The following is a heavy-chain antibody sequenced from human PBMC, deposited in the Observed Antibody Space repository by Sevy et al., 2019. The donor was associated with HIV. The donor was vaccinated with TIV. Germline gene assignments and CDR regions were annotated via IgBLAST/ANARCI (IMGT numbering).Heavy chain of an antibody. CDR1: GFTVSSNY. D-gene: IGHD5-12*01. J-gene: IGHJ4*02. CDR2: IYSGGST. V-gene: IGHV3-66*02. Sequence: GGSLRLSCAASGFTVSSNYMSWVRQAPGKGLEWVSVIYSGGSTYYADSVKGRFTISRDNSKNTLYLQMNSLRAEDTAVYYCARAKSGRWLQLYYFDYLGQGTLVTVS. CDR3: ARAKSGRWLQLYYFDY.